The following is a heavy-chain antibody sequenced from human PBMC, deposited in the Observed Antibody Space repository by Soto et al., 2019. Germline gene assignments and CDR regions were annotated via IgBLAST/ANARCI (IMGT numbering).Heavy chain of an antibody. CDR2: IYSGGST. CDR3: ARDYADYVLGYFDY. J-gene: IGHJ4*02. Sequence: EVQLVESGGGLIQPGGSLRLPCAASGFTAYSNYMSWVRQAPGKGLEWVSVIYSGGSTYYADSVKGRFTISRDNSKNTLYLQMNSLRAEDTAVYYCARDYADYVLGYFDYWGQGTLVTVSS. CDR1: GFTAYSNY. D-gene: IGHD4-17*01. V-gene: IGHV3-53*01.